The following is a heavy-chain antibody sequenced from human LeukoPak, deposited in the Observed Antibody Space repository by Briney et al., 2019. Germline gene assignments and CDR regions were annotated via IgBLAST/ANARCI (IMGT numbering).Heavy chain of an antibody. CDR3: ARECSSSSFDY. CDR1: GGTFSSYA. Sequence: SVKVSCKASGGTFSSYAISWVRQAPGQGLEWMGRIIPIFGIANYAQKFQGRVTITADKSTSTAYMELSSLRSEDTAVYYCARECSSSSFDYWGQGTLVTVSS. CDR2: IIPIFGIA. J-gene: IGHJ4*02. D-gene: IGHD6-6*01. V-gene: IGHV1-69*04.